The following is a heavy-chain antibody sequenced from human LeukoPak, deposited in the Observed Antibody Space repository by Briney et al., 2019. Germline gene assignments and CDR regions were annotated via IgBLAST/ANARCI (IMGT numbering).Heavy chain of an antibody. D-gene: IGHD3-22*01. J-gene: IGHJ3*02. CDR3: ARLQNYYYDSSGYYGSFDI. Sequence: SETLSLTCTVSGGSISSYYWSWIRQPPGKGLEWIGYIYYSGSTNYNPSLKSRVTISVDTSKNQFSLKLSSVTAADTAVYYCARLQNYYYDSSGYYGSFDIWGQGTMVTVSS. V-gene: IGHV4-59*08. CDR2: IYYSGST. CDR1: GGSISSYY.